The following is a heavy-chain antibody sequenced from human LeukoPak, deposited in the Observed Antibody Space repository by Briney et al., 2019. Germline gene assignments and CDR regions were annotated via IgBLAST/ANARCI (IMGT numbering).Heavy chain of an antibody. D-gene: IGHD1-26*01. J-gene: IGHJ4*02. Sequence: PGGSLRLSCAASGFTFDDYAMHWVRQAPGKGLEWVSGISWNSGSIGYADSVKGRFTISRDNAKNSLYPQMNSLRAEDTAVYYCASGAPFDYWGQGTLVTVSS. CDR1: GFTFDDYA. CDR2: ISWNSGSI. CDR3: ASGAPFDY. V-gene: IGHV3-9*01.